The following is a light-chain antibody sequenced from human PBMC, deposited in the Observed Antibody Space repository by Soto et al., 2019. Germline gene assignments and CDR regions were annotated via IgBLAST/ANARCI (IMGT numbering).Light chain of an antibody. CDR1: QSISSW. J-gene: IGKJ1*01. Sequence: DIQITQSPSTLSASVGDRVTITCRASQSISSWLAWYQQKPGKASKLLIYKASSLESGVPSRFSGSGSGTEFTLTISSLQPDDFATYYCQQYNSYSRTFGQGTKVDIK. CDR3: QQYNSYSRT. CDR2: KAS. V-gene: IGKV1-5*03.